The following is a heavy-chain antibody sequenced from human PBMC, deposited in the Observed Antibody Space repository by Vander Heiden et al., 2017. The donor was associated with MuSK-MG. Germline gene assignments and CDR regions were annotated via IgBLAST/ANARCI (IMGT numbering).Heavy chain of an antibody. D-gene: IGHD3-16*01. V-gene: IGHV3-33*01. CDR3: ATEKSGGAIEY. CDR1: GFPFSNYG. Sequence: QVQLVESGGGVVQPGRSLRLSCAASGFPFSNYGRHWVRQARGKGREWVAIIWYDGSNKYYADSVEGRFTISRDNSKNMLYLQMNSLRAEDTAMYYCATEKSGGAIEYWGQGTLVTVSA. CDR2: IWYDGSNK. J-gene: IGHJ4*02.